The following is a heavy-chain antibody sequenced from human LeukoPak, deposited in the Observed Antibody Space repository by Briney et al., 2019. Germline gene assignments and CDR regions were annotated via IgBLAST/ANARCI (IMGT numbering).Heavy chain of an antibody. J-gene: IGHJ5*02. Sequence: SETLSLTCAVYGGSFSGYYWSWIRQPPGKGLEWIGKINHSGSTNYNPSLKSRVTISVDTSKNQFSLKLSSVTAADTAVYYCASSPTGTTPFDPWGQGTLVTVSS. CDR2: INHSGST. CDR1: GGSFSGYY. D-gene: IGHD1-1*01. CDR3: ASSPTGTTPFDP. V-gene: IGHV4-34*01.